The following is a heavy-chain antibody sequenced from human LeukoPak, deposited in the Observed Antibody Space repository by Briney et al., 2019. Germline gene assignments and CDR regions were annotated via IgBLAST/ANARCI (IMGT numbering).Heavy chain of an antibody. CDR2: IYYSGST. J-gene: IGHJ4*02. Sequence: KPSETLSLTCTVSGGSISSYYWSWIRQPPGKGLEWIGYIYYSGSTNYNPSLKSRVTISVDTSKNQFSLKLTSVTAADTAVYYCAKSRLGTDTSTVHSFVYWGQGILVTVSS. CDR1: GGSISSYY. D-gene: IGHD4-11*01. CDR3: AKSRLGTDTSTVHSFVY. V-gene: IGHV4-59*12.